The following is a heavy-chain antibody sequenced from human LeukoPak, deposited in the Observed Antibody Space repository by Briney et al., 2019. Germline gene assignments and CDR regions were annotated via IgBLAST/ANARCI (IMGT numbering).Heavy chain of an antibody. Sequence: SQTLSLTCAVSGGSISSGGYSWSRLRQPPGTGLEWIGYIYHSGSTYYNPSLKSRVTISVDRSKNQFSLKLSSVTAADTAVHYCARGDDILTGYQNWGQGTLVTVSS. D-gene: IGHD3-9*01. CDR2: IYHSGST. CDR1: GGSISSGGYS. J-gene: IGHJ4*02. V-gene: IGHV4-30-2*01. CDR3: ARGDDILTGYQN.